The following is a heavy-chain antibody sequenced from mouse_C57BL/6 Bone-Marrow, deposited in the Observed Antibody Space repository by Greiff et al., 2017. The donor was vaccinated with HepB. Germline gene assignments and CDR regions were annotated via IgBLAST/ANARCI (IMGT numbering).Heavy chain of an antibody. CDR2: IDPENGDT. CDR3: TTEGGYFYDY. V-gene: IGHV14-4*01. J-gene: IGHJ2*01. Sequence: EVQVVESGAELVRPGASVKLSCTASGFNIKDDYMHWVKQRPEQGLEWIGWIDPENGDTEYASKFQGKATITADTSSNTAYLQLSSRTSEDTAVYYCTTEGGYFYDYWGQGTTLTVSS. CDR1: GFNIKDDY. D-gene: IGHD2-3*01.